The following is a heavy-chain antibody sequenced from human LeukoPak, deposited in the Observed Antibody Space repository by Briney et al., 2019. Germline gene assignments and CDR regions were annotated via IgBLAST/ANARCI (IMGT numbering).Heavy chain of an antibody. J-gene: IGHJ1*01. V-gene: IGHV3-7*01. CDR3: ARAPSEIGGYYPEYFRH. Sequence: PGGSLRLSCASSGVTFSNFWMTWLRQAPGKGLEWVANINEDGTVQHYMDSVKGRFTISRDNAKKTVSLQMSSLRPEDTGVYYCARAPSEIGGYYPEYFRHWGQGTLVTVSS. CDR2: INEDGTVQ. CDR1: GVTFSNFW. D-gene: IGHD3-22*01.